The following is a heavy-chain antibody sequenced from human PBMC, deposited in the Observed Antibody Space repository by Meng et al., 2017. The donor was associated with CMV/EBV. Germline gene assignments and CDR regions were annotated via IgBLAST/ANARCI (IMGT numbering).Heavy chain of an antibody. J-gene: IGHJ6*02. V-gene: IGHV3-33*06. CDR1: GFTFSSYG. D-gene: IGHD3-22*01. Sequence: GGSLRPSCAASGFTFSSYGMHWVRQAPGKGLEWVAVIWYDGSNKYYADSVKGRFTISRDNSKNTLYLQMNSLRAEDTAVYYCAKEVGYDSSGFLYYYGMDVWGQGTTVTVSS. CDR3: AKEVGYDSSGFLYYYGMDV. CDR2: IWYDGSNK.